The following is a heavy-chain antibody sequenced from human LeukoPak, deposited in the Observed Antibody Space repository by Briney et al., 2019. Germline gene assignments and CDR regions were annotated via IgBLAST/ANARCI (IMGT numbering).Heavy chain of an antibody. CDR2: IYYSGST. D-gene: IGHD1-26*01. J-gene: IGHJ4*02. CDR3: ARGGWGSYRHFDY. CDR1: GGSISSYY. Sequence: PSETLSLTCTVSGGSISSYYWSWIRQPPGKGLEWIGYIYYSGSTNYNPSLKSRVTISVDTSKNQFSLKLSSVTAADTAVYYCARGGWGSYRHFDYWGQGTLVTVSS. V-gene: IGHV4-59*01.